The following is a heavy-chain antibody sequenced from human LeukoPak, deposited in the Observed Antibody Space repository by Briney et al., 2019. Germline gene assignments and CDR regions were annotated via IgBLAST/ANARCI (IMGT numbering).Heavy chain of an antibody. D-gene: IGHD3-22*01. V-gene: IGHV5-51*01. CDR2: IYPGDSDT. J-gene: IGHJ4*02. Sequence: GESLKISCKGSGYSFTSYWIGWVRQMPGKGLEWMGIIYPGDSDTRYSPSFQGQVTISADKSISTAYLQWSSLKASDTAMYYCARLPLNYYDSSGYPDYWGQGTLVTVPS. CDR1: GYSFTSYW. CDR3: ARLPLNYYDSSGYPDY.